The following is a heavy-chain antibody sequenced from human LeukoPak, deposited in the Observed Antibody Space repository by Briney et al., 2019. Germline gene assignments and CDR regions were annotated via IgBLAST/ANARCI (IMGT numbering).Heavy chain of an antibody. CDR2: ISSSSSYI. CDR1: GFTFSSYS. D-gene: IGHD3-22*01. CDR3: ARSSSGYLSYYGMDV. Sequence: GGSLRLSCAASGFTFSSYSMNWVRQAPGKGLEWVSSISSSSSYIYYADSVKGRFTISRDNAKNSLYLQMNGLRAEDTAVYYCARSSSGYLSYYGMDVWGQGTTVTVSS. V-gene: IGHV3-21*01. J-gene: IGHJ6*02.